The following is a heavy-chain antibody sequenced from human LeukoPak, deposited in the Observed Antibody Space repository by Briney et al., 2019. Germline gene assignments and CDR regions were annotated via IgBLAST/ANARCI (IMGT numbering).Heavy chain of an antibody. CDR2: IYSGGST. V-gene: IGHV3-66*01. CDR3: ARDGQYCSSTSCYEFDY. D-gene: IGHD2-2*01. Sequence: GGSLRLSCAASGFTVSSNYMSWVRQAPGKGLEWVSVIYSGGSTYYADSVKGRFTIPRDNSKNTLYLQMNSLRAEDTAVYYCARDGQYCSSTSCYEFDYWGQGTLVIVSS. J-gene: IGHJ4*02. CDR1: GFTVSSNY.